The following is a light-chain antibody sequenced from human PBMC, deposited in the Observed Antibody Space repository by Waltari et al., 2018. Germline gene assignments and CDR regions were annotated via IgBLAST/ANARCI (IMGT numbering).Light chain of an antibody. CDR3: ALYMGSGIWV. CDR1: SGSLSTTSY. CDR2: KAN. V-gene: IGLV8-61*01. Sequence: QTVVTQEPSLSVSPGGTVTLTCALSSGSLSTTSYATWYQQTPGQAPRTLVYKANALSSGVPDRFSGSIRGDSAALTITGAQADDESDYYCALYMGSGIWVFGGGTRLTVL. J-gene: IGLJ3*02.